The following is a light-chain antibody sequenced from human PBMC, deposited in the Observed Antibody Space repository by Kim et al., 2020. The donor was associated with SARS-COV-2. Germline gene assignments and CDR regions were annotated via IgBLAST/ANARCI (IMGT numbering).Light chain of an antibody. CDR1: Y. V-gene: IGLV3-19*01. Sequence: YATWYQQKPGQAPILVVYGKDNRPSGIPDRFSGSSSANVGFLTITGAQAEDEADYYCTSRDTPNNHAVFGGGTQLTVL. CDR2: GKD. J-gene: IGLJ3*02. CDR3: TSRDTPNNHAV.